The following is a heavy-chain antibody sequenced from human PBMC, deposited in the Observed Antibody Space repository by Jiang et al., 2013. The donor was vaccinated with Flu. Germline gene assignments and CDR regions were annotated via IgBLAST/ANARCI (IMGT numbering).Heavy chain of an antibody. Sequence: KPTQTLTLTCTFSGFSLSTSGMCVSWIRQPPGKALEWLARIDWDDDKYYSTSLKTRLTISKDTSKNQVVLTMTNMDPVDTATYYCARTRYIAAAGNWYFDLWGRGTLVTVSS. CDR2: IDWDDDK. CDR3: ARTRYIAAAGNWYFDL. J-gene: IGHJ2*01. CDR1: GFSLSTSGMC. V-gene: IGHV2-70*11. D-gene: IGHD6-13*01.